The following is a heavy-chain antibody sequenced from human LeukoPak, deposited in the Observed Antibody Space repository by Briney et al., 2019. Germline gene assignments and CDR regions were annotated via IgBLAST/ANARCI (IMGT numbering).Heavy chain of an antibody. CDR2: IIPILGIA. CDR1: GGTFSSYA. D-gene: IGHD2-21*01. CDR3: ARALHSPSNWFDP. J-gene: IGHJ5*02. Sequence: SVKVSCKASGGTFSSYAISWVRQAPGQGLEWMGRIIPILGIANYAQKFQGRVTITADKSTSTAYMELSSLRSEDTAVYYCARALHSPSNWFDPWGQGTLFTVSS. V-gene: IGHV1-69*04.